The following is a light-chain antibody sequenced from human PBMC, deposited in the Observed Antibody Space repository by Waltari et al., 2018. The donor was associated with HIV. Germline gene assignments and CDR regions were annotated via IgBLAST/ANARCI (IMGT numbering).Light chain of an antibody. V-gene: IGLV1-44*01. Sequence: QSVLTQPPSASGTPGQRVTIPCSGSSSNIGSNTVNWNQQLPGTAPKLLIYSYNLRPSGVPDRFSGSKSGTSASLAISGLQSEDEADYYCAAWDDSLKGPIFGGGTKVTVL. CDR1: SSNIGSNT. CDR3: AAWDDSLKGPI. CDR2: SYN. J-gene: IGLJ2*01.